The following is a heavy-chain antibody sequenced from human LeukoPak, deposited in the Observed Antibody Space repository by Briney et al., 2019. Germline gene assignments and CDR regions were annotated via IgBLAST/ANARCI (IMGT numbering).Heavy chain of an antibody. J-gene: IGHJ4*02. D-gene: IGHD6-19*01. V-gene: IGHV1-2*02. CDR3: ARDQGSSGWSDFDY. CDR1: GYTFTGYY. CDR2: INPNSGDT. Sequence: GASVKVSCKASGYTFTGYYIHWVRQAPGQGLEWMGWINPNSGDTNYAQKFQGRVTMFRDTSISTAYMELSRLRYDDTAVYYCARDQGSSGWSDFDYWGQGTLVTVSS.